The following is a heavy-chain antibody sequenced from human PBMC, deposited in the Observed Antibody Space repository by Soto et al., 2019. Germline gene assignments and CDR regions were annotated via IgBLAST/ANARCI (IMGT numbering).Heavy chain of an antibody. CDR2: IYYSGST. CDR3: ARDYDILTGYYPMDV. CDR1: GGSISSSSYY. J-gene: IGHJ6*03. Sequence: QLLESGPGLVKPSETLSLTCTVSGGSISSSSYYWGWIRQPPGKGLEWIGSIYYSGSTYYNPSLKSRVTISVDTSKNQFSLKLSSVTAADTAVYYCARDYDILTGYYPMDVWGKGTTVTVSS. D-gene: IGHD3-9*01. V-gene: IGHV4-39*01.